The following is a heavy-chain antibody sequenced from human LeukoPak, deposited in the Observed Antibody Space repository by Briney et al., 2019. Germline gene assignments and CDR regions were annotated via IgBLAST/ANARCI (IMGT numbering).Heavy chain of an antibody. CDR1: GFTFSSYE. Sequence: GGSLRLSCAASGFTFSSYEMNWVRQAPGKGLEWVSYISSSGSTIYYADSVKGRFTISRDNAKNSLYLQMNSLRAEDTAVYYCARDLGFGYYDSSGPEDYFDYWGQGTLVTVSS. CDR3: ARDLGFGYYDSSGPEDYFDY. D-gene: IGHD3-22*01. V-gene: IGHV3-48*03. CDR2: ISSSGSTI. J-gene: IGHJ4*02.